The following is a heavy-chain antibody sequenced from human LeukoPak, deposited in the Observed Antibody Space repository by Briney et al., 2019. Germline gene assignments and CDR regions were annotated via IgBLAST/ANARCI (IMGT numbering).Heavy chain of an antibody. CDR3: ARDGRQNNWFDP. Sequence: KPSETLSLTCTVSGGSISGYFCTWIRQPAGKGLEWIGRIYTSGYTNYNPSLKSRVTMSVDASKNQFSLKLSSVTAADTAVYYCARDGRQNNWFDPWGQGTLVTVSS. V-gene: IGHV4-4*07. J-gene: IGHJ5*02. CDR2: IYTSGYT. CDR1: GGSISGYF. D-gene: IGHD3/OR15-3a*01.